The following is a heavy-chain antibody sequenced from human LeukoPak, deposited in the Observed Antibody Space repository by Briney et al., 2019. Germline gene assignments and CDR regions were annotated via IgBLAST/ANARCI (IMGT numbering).Heavy chain of an antibody. V-gene: IGHV3-21*01. D-gene: IGHD3-22*01. Sequence: KPGGSLRLSCAASGFTFSSYTMNWVRQAPGKGLEWVSSISTPSYKYYSDSLKGRFTISRDNAKNSLYLHMNSLRAEDTAVYYCARDAETYYYDSSGYMYFQHWGQGTLVTSPQ. CDR1: GFTFSSYT. CDR2: ISTPSYK. J-gene: IGHJ1*01. CDR3: ARDAETYYYDSSGYMYFQH.